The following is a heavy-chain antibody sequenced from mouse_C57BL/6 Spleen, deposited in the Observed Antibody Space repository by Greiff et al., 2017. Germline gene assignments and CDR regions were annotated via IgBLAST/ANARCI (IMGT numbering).Heavy chain of an antibody. Sequence: EVQLQQSGAELVKPGASVKLSCTASGFNIKDYYMHWVKQRTEQGLEWIGRIDPEDGETKYAPKVQGKATITADTSSNTAYLQLSSLTSEDTAVYYCARRGGILRSYYFDYWGQGTTLTVSS. J-gene: IGHJ2*01. CDR3: ARRGGILRSYYFDY. CDR1: GFNIKDYY. D-gene: IGHD1-1*01. CDR2: IDPEDGET. V-gene: IGHV14-2*01.